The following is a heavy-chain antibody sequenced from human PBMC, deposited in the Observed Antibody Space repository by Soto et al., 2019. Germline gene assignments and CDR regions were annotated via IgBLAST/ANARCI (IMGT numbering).Heavy chain of an antibody. V-gene: IGHV1-46*01. Sequence: QVQLVQSGAEVKKPGASVKVSCKASGYIFTNHYIHWVRQAPGQGLEWMGIINPSGGSTNYLQKFQGRMTVTRDTSTSTVYMELSSLRSEDTAVYFCARADYYDSSGFYYDCWGQGSLVTVSS. CDR1: GYIFTNHY. J-gene: IGHJ4*02. CDR2: INPSGGST. CDR3: ARADYYDSSGFYYDC. D-gene: IGHD3-22*01.